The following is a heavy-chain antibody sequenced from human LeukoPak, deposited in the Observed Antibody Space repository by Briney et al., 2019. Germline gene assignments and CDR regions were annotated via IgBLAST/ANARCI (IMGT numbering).Heavy chain of an antibody. J-gene: IGHJ3*02. CDR1: GFTFSNYE. D-gene: IGHD1/OR15-1a*01. CDR3: AKDESPRNKLYDAFDI. Sequence: HPGGSLRLSCAASGFTFSNYEMNWVRQAPGKGLEWVSTIGGTGDDTYYADSVKGRFTISRDNSKNTLYLQMNSLRAEDTAVYYCAKDESPRNKLYDAFDIWGQGTKVTVSS. CDR2: IGGTGDDT. V-gene: IGHV3-23*01.